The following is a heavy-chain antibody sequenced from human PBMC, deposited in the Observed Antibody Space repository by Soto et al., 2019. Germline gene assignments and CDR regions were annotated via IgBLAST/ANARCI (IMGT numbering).Heavy chain of an antibody. CDR2: IYYSGST. J-gene: IGHJ5*02. D-gene: IGHD2-15*01. Sequence: QVQLQESGPGLVKPSETLSLTCTVSGGSISSYYWSWIRQPPGKGLEWIGYIYYSGSTNYNPSLKSRVTISVATSKNQFSLKLSSVTAADTAVYYCARTIVVVVAATLWFDPWGQGTLVTVSS. CDR3: ARTIVVVVAATLWFDP. V-gene: IGHV4-59*01. CDR1: GGSISSYY.